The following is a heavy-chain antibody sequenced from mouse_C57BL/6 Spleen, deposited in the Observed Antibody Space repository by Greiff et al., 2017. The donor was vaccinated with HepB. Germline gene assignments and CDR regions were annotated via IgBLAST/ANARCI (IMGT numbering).Heavy chain of an antibody. CDR3: ARVGITRYYFDY. CDR1: GYSITSGYY. V-gene: IGHV3-6*01. D-gene: IGHD2-4*01. J-gene: IGHJ2*01. CDR2: ISYDGSN. Sequence: VQLKESGPGLVKPSQSLSLTCSVTGYSITSGYYWNWIRQFPGNKLEWMGYISYDGSNNYNPSLKNRISITRDTSKNQFFLKLNSVTTEDTATYYCARVGITRYYFDYWGQGTTLTVSS.